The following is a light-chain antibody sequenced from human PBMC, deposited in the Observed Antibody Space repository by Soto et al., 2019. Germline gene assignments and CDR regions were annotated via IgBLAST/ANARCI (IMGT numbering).Light chain of an antibody. CDR3: SSYTSSTLFV. CDR2: EVT. V-gene: IGLV2-14*01. J-gene: IGLJ1*01. Sequence: QSALTQPASMSGSPGQSITISCTGTSSDVGSYNYVSWYQQHPGKAPKLMIYEVTTRPSGVSNRFSGSKSGNTASLTISGLQAEDEADYYCSSYTSSTLFVFGTGTKLTVL. CDR1: SSDVGSYNY.